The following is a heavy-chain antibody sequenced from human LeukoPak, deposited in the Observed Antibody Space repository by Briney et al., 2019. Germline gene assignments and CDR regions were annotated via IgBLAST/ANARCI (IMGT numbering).Heavy chain of an antibody. CDR2: IYTSGST. D-gene: IGHD6-6*01. CDR1: GGSISNYY. J-gene: IGHJ5*02. Sequence: SETLSLTCTVSGGSISNYYWSWIRQPAGKGLEWIGRIYTSGSTNYNPSLKSRVTMSVDTSKNQFSLKLSSVTAADTAVYYCARDLSGSSSLPGWFDPWGQGTLVTVSS. V-gene: IGHV4-4*07. CDR3: ARDLSGSSSLPGWFDP.